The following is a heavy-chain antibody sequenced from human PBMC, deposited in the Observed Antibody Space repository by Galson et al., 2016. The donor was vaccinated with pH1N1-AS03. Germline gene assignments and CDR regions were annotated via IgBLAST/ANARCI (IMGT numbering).Heavy chain of an antibody. CDR2: IDWNDNK. Sequence: PALVKPTQTLTLTCTFSGFSLSTSGMCVSWIRQPPGKALEWLARIDWNDNKYYSTSLKTRLTISKDTSKNQVVLTMTNMDPVDTATYYCARFHYGDYSGWFDPWGQGTLVTVYS. CDR1: GFSLSTSGMC. D-gene: IGHD4-17*01. CDR3: ARFHYGDYSGWFDP. J-gene: IGHJ5*02. V-gene: IGHV2-70*11.